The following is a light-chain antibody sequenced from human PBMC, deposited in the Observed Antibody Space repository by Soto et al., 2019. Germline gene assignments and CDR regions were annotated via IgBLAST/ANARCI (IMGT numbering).Light chain of an antibody. J-gene: IGKJ5*01. CDR3: MQGTHWTIT. Sequence: VVMTQSPLALPVTLGQPASISCRSNQSLVHSDGIAYFSWFQQRQGRSPRXXIYKVSNRDSGVPARFSGSGSGTDGALKISRVEAEDGWVYYCMQGTHWTITFGQGTRLENK. V-gene: IGKV2-30*02. CDR2: KVS. CDR1: QSLVHSDGIAY.